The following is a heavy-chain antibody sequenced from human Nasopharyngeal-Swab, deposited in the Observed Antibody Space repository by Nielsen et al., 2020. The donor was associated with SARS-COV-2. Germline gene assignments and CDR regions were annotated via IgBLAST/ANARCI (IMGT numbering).Heavy chain of an antibody. Sequence: GESLKISCAASGFTFSSYDMHWVRQATGKGPEWVSAIGTAGDTYYPGSVKGRFTISRENAKNSLYLQMNSLRAGDTAVYYCARATVSDYYYYYMDVWGKGTTVTVSS. CDR3: ARATVSDYYYYYMDV. V-gene: IGHV3-13*01. CDR1: GFTFSSYD. D-gene: IGHD6-19*01. J-gene: IGHJ6*03. CDR2: IGTAGDT.